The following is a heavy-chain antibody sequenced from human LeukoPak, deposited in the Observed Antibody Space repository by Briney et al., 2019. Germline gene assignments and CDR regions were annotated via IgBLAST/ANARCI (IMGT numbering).Heavy chain of an antibody. CDR2: INRDGSIT. CDR1: GFPFSSYA. D-gene: IGHD6-25*01. J-gene: IGHJ5*02. V-gene: IGHV3-74*01. Sequence: GGSLRLSCEASGFPFSSYAMTWVRQAPGKGLVWVSRINRDGSITTYADSVKGRFTISRDNAKNTLYLQMNSLRAEDTAVYYCAQDSSGMFDPWGQGTLVTAFS. CDR3: AQDSSGMFDP.